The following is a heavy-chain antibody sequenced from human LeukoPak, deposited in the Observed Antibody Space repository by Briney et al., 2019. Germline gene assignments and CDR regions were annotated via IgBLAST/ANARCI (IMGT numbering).Heavy chain of an antibody. CDR3: AKDPTVFDYGDSRGG. Sequence: GGSLRLSCAASGFTFDDYAMHWVRRAPGKGLEWVSGISWNSGSIGYADSVKGRFTISRDNAKNTLYLQMNSLRAEDTAVYYCAKDPTVFDYGDSRGGWGQGTLVTVSS. J-gene: IGHJ4*02. CDR2: ISWNSGSI. CDR1: GFTFDDYA. D-gene: IGHD4-17*01. V-gene: IGHV3-9*01.